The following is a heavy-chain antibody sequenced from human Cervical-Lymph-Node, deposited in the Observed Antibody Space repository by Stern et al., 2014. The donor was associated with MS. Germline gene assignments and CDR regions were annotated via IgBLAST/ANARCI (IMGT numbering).Heavy chain of an antibody. D-gene: IGHD6-6*01. CDR1: GLTFSTSF. J-gene: IGHJ4*02. CDR2: MDGDGSIR. CDR3: ARGGRSSSLDY. V-gene: IGHV3-74*02. Sequence: EVQLVESGGGLVQPGGSLRLSCEASGLTFSTSFMHWVRQAPGKGLVWVARMDGDGSIRTYADSVSGRFIISRDNAKNTLYLQMNSLRAEDTAVYYCARGGRSSSLDYWGQGTLVTVSS.